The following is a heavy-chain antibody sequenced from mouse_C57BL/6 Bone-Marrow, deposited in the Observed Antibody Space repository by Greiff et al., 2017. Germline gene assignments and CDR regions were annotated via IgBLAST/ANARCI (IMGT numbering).Heavy chain of an antibody. D-gene: IGHD6-2*01. Sequence: QVQLQQSGPELVKPGASVKLSCKASGYTFTSYDINWVKQRPGQGLEWIGWIYPRDGSTKYNEKFKGKATLTVDTSSSTAYMELRSLASEESAVYFCAHRFRLFVDYGGQGTSVTVSS. J-gene: IGHJ4*01. CDR3: AHRFRLFVDY. CDR2: IYPRDGST. V-gene: IGHV1-85*01. CDR1: GYTFTSYD.